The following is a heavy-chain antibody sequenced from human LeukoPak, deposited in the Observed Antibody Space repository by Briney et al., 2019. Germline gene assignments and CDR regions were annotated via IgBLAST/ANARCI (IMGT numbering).Heavy chain of an antibody. Sequence: GSSVKVSCKASGGTFSSYTISWVRQAPGQGLEWMGRIIPILGIANYAQKFQGRVTITADKSTSTAYMELSSLRSEDTAVYYCARLQLVYGFDPWGQGTLVTVSS. D-gene: IGHD6-6*01. CDR3: ARLQLVYGFDP. CDR2: IIPILGIA. V-gene: IGHV1-69*02. CDR1: GGTFSSYT. J-gene: IGHJ5*02.